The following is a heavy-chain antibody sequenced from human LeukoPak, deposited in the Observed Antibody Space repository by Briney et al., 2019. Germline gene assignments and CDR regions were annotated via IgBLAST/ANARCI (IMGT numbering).Heavy chain of an antibody. CDR2: IIPIFGTA. J-gene: IGHJ5*02. Sequence: ASVKVSCKASGGSFSTYPISWVRHAPGQGLEWMGGIIPIFGTANYAQKFQGRVTITTDESTSTAYMELCSLRSEDTAVYYCARAPIAARPDNWFDPWGQGTLVTVSS. D-gene: IGHD6-6*01. CDR1: GGSFSTYP. V-gene: IGHV1-69*05. CDR3: ARAPIAARPDNWFDP.